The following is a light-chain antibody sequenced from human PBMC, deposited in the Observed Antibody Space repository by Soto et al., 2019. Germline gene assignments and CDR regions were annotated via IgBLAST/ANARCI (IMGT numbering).Light chain of an antibody. J-gene: IGKJ5*01. CDR1: QSVGGN. V-gene: IGKV3-20*01. Sequence: EIVLTQSPGSLSLSPGDRATLSCRASQSVGGNVAWYQQIPGQPPKLLIFGASSRATGIADKFSGSGSGTDFTLTISRLEPADFAQYYCQHYGAAPITFGQGTRLEIK. CDR3: QHYGAAPIT. CDR2: GAS.